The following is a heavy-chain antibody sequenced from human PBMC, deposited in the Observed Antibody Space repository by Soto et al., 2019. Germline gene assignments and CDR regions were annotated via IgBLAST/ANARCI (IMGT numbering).Heavy chain of an antibody. D-gene: IGHD6-6*01. J-gene: IGHJ5*02. CDR1: GYTFTSYY. V-gene: IGHV1-46*01. Sequence: QVQLVQSGAEVKKPGASVKVSCKASGYTFTSYYMHWVRQAPGQGLEWMGIINPSGGSTSYAQKFQGRVTMTRDTPTSTVYMELSSLRSEDTAVYYCAREGQLGGWFDPWGQGTLVTVSS. CDR2: INPSGGST. CDR3: AREGQLGGWFDP.